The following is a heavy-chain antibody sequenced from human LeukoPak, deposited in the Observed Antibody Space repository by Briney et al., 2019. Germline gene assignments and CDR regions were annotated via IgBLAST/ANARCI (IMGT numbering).Heavy chain of an antibody. Sequence: GGSLRLSCAASGFTFTSHAMSWVSQAPGKGLEWVSAISGSGGSTYYADSVKGRFTISRDNSKNTLYLQMNSLRAEDTAVYYCAQDDLTYYYGSGSSGTWGQGTLVTVSS. CDR3: AQDDLTYYYGSGSSGT. CDR2: ISGSGGST. CDR1: GFTFTSHA. V-gene: IGHV3-23*01. J-gene: IGHJ5*02. D-gene: IGHD3-10*01.